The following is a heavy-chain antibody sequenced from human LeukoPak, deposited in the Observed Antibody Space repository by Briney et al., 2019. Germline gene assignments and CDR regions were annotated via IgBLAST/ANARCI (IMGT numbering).Heavy chain of an antibody. CDR3: ATDAAGIAVAGLDY. Sequence: ASVKVSCKASGYTFSNYYIHWVRQAPGQGLEWMGIINPSGGSRSCAQKFQGRVTMTEDTSTDTAYMELSSLRSEDTAVYYCATDAAGIAVAGLDYWGQGTLVTVSS. J-gene: IGHJ4*02. CDR1: GYTFSNYY. V-gene: IGHV1-46*01. CDR2: INPSGGSR. D-gene: IGHD6-19*01.